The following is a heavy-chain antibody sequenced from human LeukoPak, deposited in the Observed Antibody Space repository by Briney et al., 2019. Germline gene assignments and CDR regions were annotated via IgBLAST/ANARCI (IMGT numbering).Heavy chain of an antibody. V-gene: IGHV1-69*05. CDR3: ARERGLVTTTFDS. CDR2: IIPVFGTT. D-gene: IGHD2-21*02. Sequence: SVKVSCKASGGTFSSYAVRWVRQAPGRGFEWMGRIIPVFGTTKYAQMFQGRVTITTDKSTGTAYMELSRLRSGDTAVYYCARERGLVTTTFDSWGQGVLVTVSS. CDR1: GGTFSSYA. J-gene: IGHJ5*01.